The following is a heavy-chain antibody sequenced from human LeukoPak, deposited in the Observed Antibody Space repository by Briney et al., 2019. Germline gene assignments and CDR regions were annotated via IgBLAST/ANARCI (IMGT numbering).Heavy chain of an antibody. CDR1: GGSISSSSYY. CDR2: IYYSGST. J-gene: IGHJ5*02. Sequence: SETLSLTCTVSGGSISSSSYYWGRIRQPPGKGLEWIGSIYYSGSTYYNPSLKSRVTISVDTSKNQFSLKLSSVTAAGTAVYYCARDTKKLWYYQTQNWFDPWGQGTLVTVSS. CDR3: ARDTKKLWYYQTQNWFDP. D-gene: IGHD5-18*01. V-gene: IGHV4-39*07.